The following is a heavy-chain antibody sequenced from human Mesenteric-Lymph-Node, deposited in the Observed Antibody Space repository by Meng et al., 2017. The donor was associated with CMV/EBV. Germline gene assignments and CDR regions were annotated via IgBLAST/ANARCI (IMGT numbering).Heavy chain of an antibody. CDR1: GFTFDTYA. J-gene: IGHJ3*01. Sequence: GGSLRLSCAASGFTFDTYAMNWVRQAPGKGLEWVSSISGTTSDATYYAESVGGRFTISRDNSKNTLFLHLSSLRVEDTAMYYCARVLRGYAYPRDAFGLWGQGTMVTVSS. CDR2: ISGTTSDAT. V-gene: IGHV3-23*01. D-gene: IGHD5-18*01. CDR3: ARVLRGYAYPRDAFGL.